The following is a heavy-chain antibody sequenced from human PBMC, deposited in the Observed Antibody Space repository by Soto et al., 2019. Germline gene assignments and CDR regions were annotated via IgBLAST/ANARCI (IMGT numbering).Heavy chain of an antibody. CDR2: IYYSGST. CDR3: ARHMGGGYYTYYYGMDV. D-gene: IGHD1-26*01. V-gene: IGHV4-39*01. Sequence: LSLTGTVSGVSISSSIYYWGWIRQPPGNGLEWIGSIYYSGSTYYNPSLKSRVTISVDTSKNQFSLKLSSVTAADTAVYYCARHMGGGYYTYYYGMDVWGQGNTVTVSS. CDR1: GVSISSSIYY. J-gene: IGHJ6*02.